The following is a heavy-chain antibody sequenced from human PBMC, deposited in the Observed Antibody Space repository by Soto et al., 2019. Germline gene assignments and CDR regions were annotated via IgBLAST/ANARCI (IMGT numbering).Heavy chain of an antibody. J-gene: IGHJ4*02. CDR3: AKDPGSTPASGDGFDY. V-gene: IGHV3-53*01. CDR2: ISYTGIT. CDR1: GFTVSGNY. Sequence: GLIQPGGSLRLSCAASGFTVSGNYMSWVRQAPGKGLEWVSLISYTGITYYADSVKGRFSISRDDSRNTLYLQMDSLNPEDTAVYYCAKDPGSTPASGDGFDYWGQGTLVTVSS. D-gene: IGHD6-6*01.